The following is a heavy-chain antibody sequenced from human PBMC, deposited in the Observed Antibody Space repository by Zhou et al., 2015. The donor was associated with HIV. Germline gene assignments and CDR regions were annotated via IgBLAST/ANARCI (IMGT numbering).Heavy chain of an antibody. Sequence: QVQLVQSGTEVKKPGSSVKVSCKASGGIFSGSDISWVRQARGQGLEWMGAIIPLFGAADYEPKFQGRVTISADKSARIAYLDLRSLRYEDTAIYYCTRDDAVVTATPLDYYGMDVWGQGTTVFVSS. V-gene: IGHV1-69*06. J-gene: IGHJ6*02. D-gene: IGHD2-21*02. CDR3: TRDDAVVTATPLDYYGMDV. CDR2: IIPLFGAA. CDR1: GGIFSGSD.